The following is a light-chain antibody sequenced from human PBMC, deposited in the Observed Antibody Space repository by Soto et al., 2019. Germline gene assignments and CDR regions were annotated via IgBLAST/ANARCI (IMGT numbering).Light chain of an antibody. Sequence: EIVLTQSPSTLSLSPGERATLSCRASQSIGLAIAWYQHKPGQAPRLLIYGASNRATGIPDRFSGSGSGTDFTLTISSLEPEDFAVYYCQQRSNWPTFGQGTRLEIK. CDR3: QQRSNWPT. V-gene: IGKV3-11*01. J-gene: IGKJ5*01. CDR2: GAS. CDR1: QSIGLA.